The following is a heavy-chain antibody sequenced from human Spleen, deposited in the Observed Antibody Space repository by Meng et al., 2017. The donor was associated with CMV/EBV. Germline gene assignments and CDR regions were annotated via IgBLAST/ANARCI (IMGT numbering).Heavy chain of an antibody. CDR3: ARVRNSWSGYYHYYYYGMDV. D-gene: IGHD3-3*01. V-gene: IGHV3-33*01. CDR2: VYYDGSNE. J-gene: IGHJ6*02. CDR1: GFIFGSYA. Sequence: GGSLRLSCAASGFIFGSYAMHWVRQAPGKGPEWVALVYYDGSNEYYSDSVRGRFNISRDNSKNTLFLQMNSLRGEDSGVYYCARVRNSWSGYYHYYYYGMDVWGQGTTVTVSS.